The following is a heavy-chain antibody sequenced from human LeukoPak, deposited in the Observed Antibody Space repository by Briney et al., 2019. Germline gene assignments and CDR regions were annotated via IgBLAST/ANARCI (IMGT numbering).Heavy chain of an antibody. CDR2: IYYSGST. CDR3: SRETFSGSQRGFDF. CDR1: GGSINNGDYY. V-gene: IGHV4-30-4*01. J-gene: IGHJ4*01. D-gene: IGHD1-26*01. Sequence: SETLSLTCSVSGGSINNGDYYWSWIRQPPGKGLEWIGYIYYSGSTRYNPSLKSRVAISIDTSQNQFSLKLTSVTAGDTAGYFLSRETFSGSQRGFDFWGQGNQVTVSS.